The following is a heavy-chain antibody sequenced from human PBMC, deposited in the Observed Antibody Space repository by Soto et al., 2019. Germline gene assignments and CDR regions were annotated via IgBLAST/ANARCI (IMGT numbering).Heavy chain of an antibody. CDR2: IKQAGSEE. D-gene: IGHD2-21*01. V-gene: IGHV3-7*04. CDR3: ARGVRFQTNVYYFDF. Sequence: GVSLRLTCAAAGFTFSSNWMSWVRQAPGKGLEWVANIKQAGSEEYYVDSVKGRFIISRDNAKNSGYPQMNSLRAEDTAVCYCARGVRFQTNVYYFDFWGQGTLVNSPQ. CDR1: GFTFSSNW. J-gene: IGHJ4*02.